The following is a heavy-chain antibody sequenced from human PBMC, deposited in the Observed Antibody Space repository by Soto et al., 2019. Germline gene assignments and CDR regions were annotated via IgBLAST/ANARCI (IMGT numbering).Heavy chain of an antibody. Sequence: GGSLRLSCAASGVTFSGYAVSWVRQATGKGLEWVSAISGSGGSTYYADSVKGRFTISRDNSKNTLYLQMNSLRAEDTAVYYCANFYGDYGGYYFDYWGQGTLVTVSS. D-gene: IGHD4-17*01. CDR1: GVTFSGYA. V-gene: IGHV3-23*01. CDR3: ANFYGDYGGYYFDY. CDR2: ISGSGGST. J-gene: IGHJ4*02.